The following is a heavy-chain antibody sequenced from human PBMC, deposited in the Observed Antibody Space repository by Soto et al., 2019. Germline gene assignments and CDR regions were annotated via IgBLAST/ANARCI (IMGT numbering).Heavy chain of an antibody. Sequence: QVHLVQSGAEVKKPGASVKVSCKGSGYAFTTYGITWVRQAPGQGLEWMGWISAHNGNTNYAQKLQGRVTVTRDTSTSTAYMEMRSLSSYDTAVYYCARGRYGDYWGKGALVTVSS. CDR3: ARGRYGDY. CDR2: ISAHNGNT. D-gene: IGHD1-1*01. CDR1: GYAFTTYG. J-gene: IGHJ4*02. V-gene: IGHV1-18*01.